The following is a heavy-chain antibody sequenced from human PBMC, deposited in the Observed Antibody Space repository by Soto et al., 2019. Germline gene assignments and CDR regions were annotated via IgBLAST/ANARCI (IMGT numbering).Heavy chain of an antibody. CDR2: IYQSGST. Sequence: QVQLPESGPGLVEPSGTLSLTCAVSGGSVSSTNWWSWVRQPPGKGLEWIGEIYQSGSTYYIPSLKSRVTISVDKSKNQFSLRLSSVTAADTAVYFCARDRAVSARGSFDYWGQGTLVTVSS. CDR3: ARDRAVSARGSFDY. J-gene: IGHJ4*02. CDR1: GGSVSSTNW. D-gene: IGHD6-19*01. V-gene: IGHV4-4*02.